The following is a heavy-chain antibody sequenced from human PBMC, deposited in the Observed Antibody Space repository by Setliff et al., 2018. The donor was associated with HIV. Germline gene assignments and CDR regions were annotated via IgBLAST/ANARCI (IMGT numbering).Heavy chain of an antibody. J-gene: IGHJ5*02. CDR1: GGTFSSYA. D-gene: IGHD3-10*01. V-gene: IGHV1-69*05. CDR2: IIPIFGTA. Sequence: EASVKVSCKASGGTFSSYAIGWVRQAPGQGLEWMGGIIPIFGTANYAQKFQGRVTITTDESTSTAYMELSSLRSEDTAVYYCARGITMVRGPEENWFDPWGQGTLVTVSS. CDR3: ARGITMVRGPEENWFDP.